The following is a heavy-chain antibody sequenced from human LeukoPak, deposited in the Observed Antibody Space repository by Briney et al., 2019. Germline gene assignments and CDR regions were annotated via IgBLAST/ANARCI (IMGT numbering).Heavy chain of an antibody. Sequence: SVKVSCKASGGPFSSYAISWVRQAPGQGLEWMGGIIPIFGTTNYAQKFQGRVTITADKSTTTAYMELSSLRSEDTAVYYCARDRFGSYYTPYEYWGQGALVTVSS. J-gene: IGHJ4*02. D-gene: IGHD1-26*01. V-gene: IGHV1-69*06. CDR1: GGPFSSYA. CDR3: ARDRFGSYYTPYEY. CDR2: IIPIFGTT.